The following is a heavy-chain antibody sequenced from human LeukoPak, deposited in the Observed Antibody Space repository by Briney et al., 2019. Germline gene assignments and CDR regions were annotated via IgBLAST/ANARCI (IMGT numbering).Heavy chain of an antibody. Sequence: GGPLRLSCAASGFTFSSYSMNWVRQAPGKGLEWVSSISSSSSYIYYADSVKGRFTISRDNAKNSLYLQMNSLRAEDTAVYYCARDTGEPRGAQRGSEYWGQGTLVTVSS. D-gene: IGHD3-10*01. V-gene: IGHV3-21*01. CDR3: ARDTGEPRGAQRGSEY. CDR2: ISSSSSYI. CDR1: GFTFSSYS. J-gene: IGHJ4*02.